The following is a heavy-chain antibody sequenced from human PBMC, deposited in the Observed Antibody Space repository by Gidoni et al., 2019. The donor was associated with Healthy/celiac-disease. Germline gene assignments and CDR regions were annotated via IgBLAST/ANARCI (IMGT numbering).Heavy chain of an antibody. CDR1: GFTFSSSA. J-gene: IGHJ4*02. D-gene: IGHD2-15*01. CDR2: ISGSGGST. CDR3: AKDLVVVVAATQVGYFDY. Sequence: EVQLLESGGGLVQPGGSLRVSCAASGFTFSSSALSWVRQAPGKGLEWVSAISGSGGSTYYADSVKGRFTISRDNSKNTLYLQMNSLRAEDTAVYYCAKDLVVVVAATQVGYFDYWGQGTLVTVSS. V-gene: IGHV3-23*01.